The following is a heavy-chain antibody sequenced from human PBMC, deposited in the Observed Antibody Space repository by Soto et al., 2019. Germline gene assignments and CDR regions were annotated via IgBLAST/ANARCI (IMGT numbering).Heavy chain of an antibody. CDR1: GGSFSGYY. CDR3: ARAIVVVPAAINWCDP. CDR2: INHSGST. V-gene: IGHV4-34*01. D-gene: IGHD2-2*02. J-gene: IGHJ5*02. Sequence: PSETLSLTCAVYGGSFSGYYWSWIRQPPGKGLEWIGEINHSGSTDYNPSLKSRVTISVDTSKNQFSLKLSSVTAVDTAVYYCARAIVVVPAAINWCDPWGQGTLVTVS.